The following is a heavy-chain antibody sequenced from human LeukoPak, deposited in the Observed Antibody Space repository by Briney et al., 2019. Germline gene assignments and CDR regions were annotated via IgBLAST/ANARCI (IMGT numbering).Heavy chain of an antibody. CDR1: GFTFSSYG. V-gene: IGHV3-30*02. CDR2: IRYDGSNK. Sequence: GGSLRLSCAASGFTFSSYGMHWVRQAPGKGLEWVAFIRYDGSNKYYADSVKGRFTISRDNSKNTLYLQMNSLRAEDTAVYYCAKTLAVAGTENYFDYWGQGVLVTVSS. CDR3: AKTLAVAGTENYFDY. J-gene: IGHJ4*02. D-gene: IGHD6-19*01.